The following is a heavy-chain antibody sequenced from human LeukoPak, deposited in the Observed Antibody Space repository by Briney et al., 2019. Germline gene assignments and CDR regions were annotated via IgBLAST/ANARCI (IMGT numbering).Heavy chain of an antibody. D-gene: IGHD3-22*01. V-gene: IGHV3-11*01. CDR2: ISSSGSTI. Sequence: GGSLGLSCAASGFTFSTYYMSWIRQAPGKGREGVSYISSSGSTIYYADSVKGRFTISRDNAKNSLYLQMNSLRAEDTAVYYCARVGDSSGYEFDYWGQGTLVTVSS. CDR3: ARVGDSSGYEFDY. CDR1: GFTFSTYY. J-gene: IGHJ4*02.